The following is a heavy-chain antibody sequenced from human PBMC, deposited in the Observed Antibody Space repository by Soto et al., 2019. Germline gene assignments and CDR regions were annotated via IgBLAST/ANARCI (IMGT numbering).Heavy chain of an antibody. Sequence: ASVKVSCKASGYTFTGYYMHWVRQAPGQGLEWMGWINPNSGDTNYAQKFQGWVTMTRDTSISTAYMELSRLRSDDTAVYYCARETGLSSSSFYYYYGMDVWGQGTTVTVSS. CDR1: GYTFTGYY. J-gene: IGHJ6*02. V-gene: IGHV1-2*04. D-gene: IGHD6-6*01. CDR2: INPNSGDT. CDR3: ARETGLSSSSFYYYYGMDV.